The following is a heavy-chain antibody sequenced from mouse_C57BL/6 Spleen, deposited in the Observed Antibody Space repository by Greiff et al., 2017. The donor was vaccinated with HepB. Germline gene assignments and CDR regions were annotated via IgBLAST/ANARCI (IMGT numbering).Heavy chain of an antibody. J-gene: IGHJ3*01. CDR1: GYTFTSYW. Sequence: QVQLKQPGAELVKPGASVKMSCKASGYTFTSYWITWVKQRPGQGLEWIGDIYPGSGSTNYNEKFKSKATLTVDTSSSTAYMQLSSLTSEDSAVYYCARRSLYGSSDWFAYWGQGTLVTVSA. CDR3: ARRSLYGSSDWFAY. D-gene: IGHD1-1*01. V-gene: IGHV1-55*01. CDR2: IYPGSGST.